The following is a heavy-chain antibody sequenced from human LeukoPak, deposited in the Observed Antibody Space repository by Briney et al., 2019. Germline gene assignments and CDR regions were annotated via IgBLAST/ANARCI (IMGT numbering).Heavy chain of an antibody. D-gene: IGHD3-22*01. V-gene: IGHV1-18*01. CDR2: ISAYNGNT. CDR1: GYTLTSYG. CDR3: ARDDRYYYDSSGYPY. Sequence: ASVKVSCKASGYTLTSYGISWVRQAPGQGLEWMGWISAYNGNTNYAQKLQGRVTMTTDTSTSTAYMELRSLRSDDTAVYYCARDDRYYYDSSGYPYWGQGTLVTVSS. J-gene: IGHJ4*02.